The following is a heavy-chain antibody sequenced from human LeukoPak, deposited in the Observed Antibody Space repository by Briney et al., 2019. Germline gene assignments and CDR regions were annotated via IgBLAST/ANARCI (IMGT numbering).Heavy chain of an antibody. J-gene: IGHJ4*02. V-gene: IGHV3-13*01. CDR2: IGTVGDT. CDR1: GFTFSSYD. CDR3: ARGLTGTTVFFDF. Sequence: GGSLRLSCAASGFTFSSYDMHWGRQATGKGLEWVSAIGTVGDTYYPGSVKGRFTISRDNSKNTLYLQMNSLRAEDTAVYYCARGLTGTTVFFDFWGQGTLVTVSS. D-gene: IGHD1-14*01.